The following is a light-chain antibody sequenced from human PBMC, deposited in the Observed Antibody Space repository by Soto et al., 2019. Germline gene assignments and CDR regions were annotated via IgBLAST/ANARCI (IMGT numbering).Light chain of an antibody. CDR3: SSYTSRTTFVL. Sequence: QSALTQPASVSGSPGQSITISCTGTSSDIGGYNYVSWYQHHPGKAPKLMIYEVSNRPSGVSNRFSGSKSGNTASLTISGLQAEDEADYHCSSYTSRTTFVLFGGGTQVTVL. CDR2: EVS. J-gene: IGLJ2*01. V-gene: IGLV2-14*01. CDR1: SSDIGGYNY.